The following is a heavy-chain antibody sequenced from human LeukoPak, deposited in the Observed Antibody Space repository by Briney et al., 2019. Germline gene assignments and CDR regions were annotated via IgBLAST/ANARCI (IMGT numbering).Heavy chain of an antibody. Sequence: QPGGSLRLSCAASGFTFSSYEMNWVRQAPGKGLEWVSYISSSGSTIYYADSVKGRFNISRDNDKNSLYLQMNSLRAEDTAVYYCAELGITMIGGVWGKGTTVTISA. CDR3: AELGITMIGGV. V-gene: IGHV3-48*03. CDR2: ISSSGSTI. CDR1: GFTFSSYE. J-gene: IGHJ6*04. D-gene: IGHD3-10*02.